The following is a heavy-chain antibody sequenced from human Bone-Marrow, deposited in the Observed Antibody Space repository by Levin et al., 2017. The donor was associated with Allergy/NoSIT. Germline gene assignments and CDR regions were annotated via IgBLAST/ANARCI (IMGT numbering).Heavy chain of an antibody. CDR2: IYYNGIT. V-gene: IGHV4-59*01. CDR3: AAGSNNFDH. D-gene: IGHD2-8*01. Sequence: PSEILSLTCTVSGGSISSYYWSWIRHPPGKALEWIGYIYYNGITNYNPSFKSRVTISVDTSKNQFSLNLTSVTAADTAVYHCAAGSNNFDHWGLGNLVTVSS. J-gene: IGHJ4*02. CDR1: GGSISSYY.